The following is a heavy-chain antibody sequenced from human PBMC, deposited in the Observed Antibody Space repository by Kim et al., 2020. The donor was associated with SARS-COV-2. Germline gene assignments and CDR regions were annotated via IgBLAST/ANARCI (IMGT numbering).Heavy chain of an antibody. D-gene: IGHD3-10*01. J-gene: IGHJ6*02. V-gene: IGHV6-1*01. CDR3: ARVLWFGELSYYYGMDV. Sequence: VKSRITINPDTSKNQFSLQLNSVTPEDTAVYYCARVLWFGELSYYYGMDVWGQGTTVTVSS.